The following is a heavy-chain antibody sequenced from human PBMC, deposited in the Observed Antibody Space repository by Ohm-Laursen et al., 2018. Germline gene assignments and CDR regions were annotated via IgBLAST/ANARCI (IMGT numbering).Heavy chain of an antibody. J-gene: IGHJ5*02. CDR1: GASISSSSYY. CDR3: ARRDEDLVAPAATWFDP. V-gene: IGHV4-39*01. CDR2: FYYSGNT. D-gene: IGHD2-2*01. Sequence: GTLSLTCTVSGASISSSSYYWGWIRQSPGKGLEWIGSFYYSGNTYYNPSLKSRVTISVDTSKNQFSLKLSSVTAADTAVYYCARRDEDLVAPAATWFDPWGQGTLVTVSS.